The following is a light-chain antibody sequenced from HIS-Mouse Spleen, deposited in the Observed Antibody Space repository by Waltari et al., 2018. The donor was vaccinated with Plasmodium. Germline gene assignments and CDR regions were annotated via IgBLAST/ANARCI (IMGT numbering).Light chain of an antibody. Sequence: EIVMTQSPATLSVSPGERATFSCRASQSVSSNLAWYQQKPGQAPRLLICGAPTKATGSPARFSGSRSGREWTLTICRRQSENFAVYYGEQYNSGRTFGQGTRLEIK. V-gene: IGKV3-15*01. J-gene: IGKJ5*01. CDR1: QSVSSN. CDR2: GAP. CDR3: EQYNSGRT.